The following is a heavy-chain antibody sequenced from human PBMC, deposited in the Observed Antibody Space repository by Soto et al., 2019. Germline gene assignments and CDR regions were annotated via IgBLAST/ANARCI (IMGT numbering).Heavy chain of an antibody. Sequence: ASVKVSCKASRYTFINYDINWVRQATGQGLEWMGWMNPKSGNTGYAQNIQGRVTMTRNTSISTAYMELSSLRSEDTAVYYCARSPSWETTVSPYYFDYWGQGTPVTVSS. CDR2: MNPKSGNT. CDR1: RYTFINYD. CDR3: ARSPSWETTVSPYYFDY. V-gene: IGHV1-8*01. D-gene: IGHD4-4*01. J-gene: IGHJ4*02.